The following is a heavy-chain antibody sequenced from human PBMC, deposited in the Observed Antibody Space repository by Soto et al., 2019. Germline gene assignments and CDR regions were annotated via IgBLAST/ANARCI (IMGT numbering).Heavy chain of an antibody. CDR2: IYYSGST. D-gene: IGHD2-2*01. CDR3: ARITAYCSSTSCQEPIDY. J-gene: IGHJ4*02. Sequence: SETLSLTCTVSGGSISSYYWSWIRQPPGKGLEWIGYIYYSGSTNYNPSLKSRVTISVDTSKNQFSLKLSSVTAADTAVYYCARITAYCSSTSCQEPIDYWGQGTLVTVSS. CDR1: GGSISSYY. V-gene: IGHV4-59*08.